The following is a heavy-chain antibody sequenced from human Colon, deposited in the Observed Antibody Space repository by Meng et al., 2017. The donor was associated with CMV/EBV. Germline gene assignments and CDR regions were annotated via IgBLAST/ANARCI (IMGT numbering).Heavy chain of an antibody. Sequence: GGSLRLSCEVSGFTFSSYGMHWVRQAAGKGLTGKGLEWVAHISQDGSRKNYVDSVKGRFTISRDNSKNTLYLQMDSLRPDDTAIYYCAKPKWKTVAAFFDSWGQGMMVTVSS. J-gene: IGHJ4*02. CDR1: GFTFSSYG. CDR2: ISQDGSRK. D-gene: IGHD4-23*01. CDR3: AKPKWKTVAAFFDS. V-gene: IGHV3-30*02.